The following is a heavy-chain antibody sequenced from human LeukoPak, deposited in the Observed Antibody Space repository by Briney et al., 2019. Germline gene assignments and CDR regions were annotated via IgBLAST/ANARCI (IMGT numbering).Heavy chain of an antibody. CDR3: ASETDYSHPNWFDP. J-gene: IGHJ5*02. D-gene: IGHD4-11*01. CDR1: GGSINSRHW. V-gene: IGHV4-4*02. Sequence: PSGTLSLTCAVSGGSINSRHWWSWVRQPPGKGLEWIGQIHQSGSTKYNPSLKSRVTISVDKSKNHFSLELNSVTAADTALYYCASETDYSHPNWFDPWGQGTLVTVSS. CDR2: IHQSGST.